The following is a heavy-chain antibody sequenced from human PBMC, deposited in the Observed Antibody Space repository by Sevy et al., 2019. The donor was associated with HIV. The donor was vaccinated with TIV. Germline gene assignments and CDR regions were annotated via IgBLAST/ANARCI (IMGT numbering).Heavy chain of an antibody. Sequence: GGSLRLSCAASGVIFSNYWMSWVRQAPGKGLEWVANIKQDGSEKYYVDSVKGRFTISRDNAKNSLYLQMNNLRAEDTAIYYCAFGGGLHVWGQGTMVTVSS. J-gene: IGHJ6*02. CDR3: AFGGGLHV. D-gene: IGHD2-15*01. CDR1: GVIFSNYW. V-gene: IGHV3-7*01. CDR2: IKQDGSEK.